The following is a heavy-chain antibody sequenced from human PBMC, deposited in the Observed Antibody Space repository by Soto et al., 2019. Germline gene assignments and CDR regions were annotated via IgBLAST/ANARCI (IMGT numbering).Heavy chain of an antibody. D-gene: IGHD6-19*01. V-gene: IGHV1-3*04. CDR2: INIGSGNT. CDR1: GYAFSIYA. CDR3: AISGKWLGVPYNFFDP. Sequence: ASVKVSCKASGYAFSIYAMHWVRQAPGQRLEWMGWINIGSGNTEYSQNFQDRITITRDTSASTVYMELRAEDTALYHCAISGKWLGVPYNFFDPWGQGTLVTVSS. J-gene: IGHJ5*02.